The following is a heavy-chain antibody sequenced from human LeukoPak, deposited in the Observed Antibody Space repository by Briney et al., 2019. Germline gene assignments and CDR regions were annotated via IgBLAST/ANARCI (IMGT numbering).Heavy chain of an antibody. CDR2: LWPEGSDK. J-gene: IGHJ4*02. D-gene: IGHD4-17*01. V-gene: IGHV3-7*01. Sequence: GGSLRLSCAASGFSFSTYYMSWVRQGPGKGLEWVATLWPEGSDKRYVDSVGDRFTISRDNAKNSLYLQMNSLSAEDTAVYYCARLFGGVTTFDYWGQGALVTVSS. CDR1: GFSFSTYY. CDR3: ARLFGGVTTFDY.